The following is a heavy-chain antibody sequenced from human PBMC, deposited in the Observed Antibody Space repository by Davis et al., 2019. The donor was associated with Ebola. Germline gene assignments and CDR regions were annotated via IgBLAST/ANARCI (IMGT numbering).Heavy chain of an antibody. CDR3: ARDLSVRTLDY. V-gene: IGHV1-18*01. CDR1: GYTSTSYG. D-gene: IGHD3-10*01. J-gene: IGHJ4*02. CDR2: ISAYNGNT. Sequence: ASVKVSCMAPGYTSTSYGISWVRQAPGQGIEWMGWISAYNGNTNYAQKLQGRVTMTTDTSTSTAYMELRSLRSDDTAVYYCARDLSVRTLDYWGQGTLVTVSS.